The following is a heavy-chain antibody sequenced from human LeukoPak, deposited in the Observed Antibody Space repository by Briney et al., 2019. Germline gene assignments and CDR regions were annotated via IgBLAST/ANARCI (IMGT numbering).Heavy chain of an antibody. V-gene: IGHV4-31*11. CDR3: AGGYYYDSSGYPFDY. CDR2: IYYSGST. D-gene: IGHD3-22*01. CDR1: GGSFSGYY. Sequence: PSETLSLTCAVYGGSFSGYYWSWIRQHPGKGLEWIGYIYYSGSTYYNPSLKSRVTISVDTSKNQFSLKLSSVTAADTAVYYCAGGYYYDSSGYPFDYWGQGTLVTVSS. J-gene: IGHJ4*02.